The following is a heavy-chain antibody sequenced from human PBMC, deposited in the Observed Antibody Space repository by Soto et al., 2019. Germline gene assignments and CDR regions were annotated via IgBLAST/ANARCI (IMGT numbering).Heavy chain of an antibody. J-gene: IGHJ4*02. CDR2: TSNSGST. CDR3: ARGGGSTKVDY. D-gene: IGHD2-2*01. V-gene: IGHV4-31*03. Sequence: QVQLQESGPGLVKPSQTLSLTCTVSGGSITSSGYYWSWIRQHPGEGLEWIGFTSNSGSTSYNPYFKSRVTLSVDTSSNQFSLNLKSVTAADTAVYYCARGGGSTKVDYWGQGTLVTVSP. CDR1: GGSITSSGYY.